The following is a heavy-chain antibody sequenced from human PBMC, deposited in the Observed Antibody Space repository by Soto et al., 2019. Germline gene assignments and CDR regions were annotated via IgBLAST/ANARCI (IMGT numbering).Heavy chain of an antibody. V-gene: IGHV3-30*18. Sequence: QVQLVESGGAVVQPGRSLRLSCVASGFTFSNYGMHWVRQAPGKGLEWVAFVSYRGTNKYHADSVKGRFTISRDDSRNTVYLQMNSLRAEDTAVYFCAKDGWMSTIMGDAFKIWGQGTGVTVSS. CDR3: AKDGWMSTIMGDAFKI. J-gene: IGHJ3*02. D-gene: IGHD3-16*01. CDR1: GFTFSNYG. CDR2: VSYRGTNK.